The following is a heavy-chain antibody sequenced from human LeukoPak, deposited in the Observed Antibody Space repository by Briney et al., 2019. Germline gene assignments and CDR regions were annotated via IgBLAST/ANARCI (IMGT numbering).Heavy chain of an antibody. CDR2: INHSGST. Sequence: SETLSLTCPVYGGSFSGYYWSWIRHPQGKGLEWIGEINHSGSTNYNPSLKSRVTISVDTSKNQFSLKLSSVTAADTAVYYCARGRDGDFDYWGQGTLVTVSS. CDR1: GGSFSGYY. V-gene: IGHV4-34*01. CDR3: ARGRDGDFDY. J-gene: IGHJ4*02. D-gene: IGHD4-17*01.